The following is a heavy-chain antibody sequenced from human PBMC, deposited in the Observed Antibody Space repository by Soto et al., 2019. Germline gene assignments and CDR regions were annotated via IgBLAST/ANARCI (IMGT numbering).Heavy chain of an antibody. Sequence: LRLSCAASGFTFSSYTMNWVRQAPGRGLEWVSSIGTSSSYIYYADSVKGRFTISRDNAKNSLFLQMNSLRADDTAVYYCARDSVRDYIYCFYYMDVWGQETTVAVSS. V-gene: IGHV3-21*01. CDR2: IGTSSSYI. CDR3: ARDSVRDYIYCFYYMDV. CDR1: GFTFSSYT. J-gene: IGHJ6*02. D-gene: IGHD4-4*01.